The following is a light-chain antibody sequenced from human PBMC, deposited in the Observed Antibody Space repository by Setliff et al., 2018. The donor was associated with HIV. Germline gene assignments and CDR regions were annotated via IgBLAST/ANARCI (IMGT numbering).Light chain of an antibody. V-gene: IGLV2-8*01. CDR2: EVS. CDR1: SSDVGDYNY. CDR3: SSYRSGNTLV. J-gene: IGLJ1*01. Sequence: QSALAQPPSASGSPGQSVTISCTGTSSDVGDYNYVSWYQQHPGKAPKLMIYEVSKRPSGVPDRFSGSKSGNTASLTVSGLQAEDEADYYCSSYRSGNTLVFGTGTKVTVL.